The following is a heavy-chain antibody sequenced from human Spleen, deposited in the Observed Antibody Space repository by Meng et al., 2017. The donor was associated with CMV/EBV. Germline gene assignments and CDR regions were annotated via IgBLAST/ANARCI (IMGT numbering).Heavy chain of an antibody. CDR3: ARSDFDC. J-gene: IGHJ4*02. Sequence: ETLSLTCAGYGGSFSGYYWSWIRQSPGKGLEWIGEINHSGSTNYNPSLKSRVTISVDTSKTQFSLKLSSVTAADTAVYYCARSDFDCWGQGTLVTVSS. CDR1: GGSFSGYY. V-gene: IGHV4-34*01. CDR2: INHSGST.